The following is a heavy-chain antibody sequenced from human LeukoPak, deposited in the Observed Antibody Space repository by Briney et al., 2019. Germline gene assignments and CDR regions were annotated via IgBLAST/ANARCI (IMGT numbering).Heavy chain of an antibody. V-gene: IGHV4-59*08. CDR3: ARRGIAAAGYDY. CDR1: GGSISSYY. Sequence: SETLSLTCTVSGGSISSYYWSWIRQPPGKGLEWIGYIYYSGTTNYNPSLKSRVTILVDTSKNQFSLNLSSVTAADTAVYYRARRGIAAAGYDYWGQGTLVTVSP. CDR2: IYYSGTT. J-gene: IGHJ4*02. D-gene: IGHD6-13*01.